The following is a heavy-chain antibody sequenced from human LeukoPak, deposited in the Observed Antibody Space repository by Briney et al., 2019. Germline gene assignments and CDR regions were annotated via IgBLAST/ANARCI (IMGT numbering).Heavy chain of an antibody. D-gene: IGHD5-18*01. Sequence: PGGSLRPSWAASGFTFSSYGMHWVRQAPGKGLEWVAFIRYDGSNKYYADSVKGRFTISRDNSKNTLYLQMNSLRAEDTAVYYCAKAPEQLWPNFDYWGQGTLVTVSS. CDR3: AKAPEQLWPNFDY. V-gene: IGHV3-30*02. J-gene: IGHJ4*02. CDR2: IRYDGSNK. CDR1: GFTFSSYG.